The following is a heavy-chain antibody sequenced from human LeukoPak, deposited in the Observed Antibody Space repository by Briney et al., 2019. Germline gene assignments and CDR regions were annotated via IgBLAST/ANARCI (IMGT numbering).Heavy chain of an antibody. V-gene: IGHV3-23*01. CDR3: AKVAVSTAGTWWFDT. J-gene: IGHJ5*02. CDR2: ISGSGART. CDR1: GFTFSKYA. D-gene: IGHD6-13*01. Sequence: GGSLRLSCASSGFTFSKYAMSWVRQAPGKGLQWVSGISGSGARTYYADSVKGRFTISRDNSRNTMFLQMNSLRADDTAVYYCAKVAVSTAGTWWFDTWGQGTLVTVSS.